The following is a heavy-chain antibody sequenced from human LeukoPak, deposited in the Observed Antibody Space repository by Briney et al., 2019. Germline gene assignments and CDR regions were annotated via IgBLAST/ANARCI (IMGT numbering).Heavy chain of an antibody. D-gene: IGHD3-22*01. V-gene: IGHV3-7*01. J-gene: IGHJ4*02. Sequence: GSLRLSCAASGFTFSNYWMNWVRQAPGKGLEWVANINQDGSDKYYVDSVKGRFTISRDNAKNSLYLQMNSLRVEDTAVYYCARDDYDTTSGFDYWGQGTLVTVSS. CDR3: ARDDYDTTSGFDY. CDR1: GFTFSNYW. CDR2: INQDGSDK.